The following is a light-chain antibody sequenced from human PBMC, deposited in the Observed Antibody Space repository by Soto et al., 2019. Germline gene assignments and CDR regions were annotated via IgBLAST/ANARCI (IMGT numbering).Light chain of an antibody. CDR3: QQYYSTPRT. CDR1: QSVLYSSNNKNY. V-gene: IGKV4-1*01. J-gene: IGKJ2*02. CDR2: RGS. Sequence: DIVMTQSPDSLAVSLGERATINCKSSQSVLYSSNNKNYLAWYQQKAGQPPKLLIYRGSTRESGVPDRFSGRGPGTDFPLTISSLQAEDVAVYYCQQYYSTPRTFGQGTKLEIK.